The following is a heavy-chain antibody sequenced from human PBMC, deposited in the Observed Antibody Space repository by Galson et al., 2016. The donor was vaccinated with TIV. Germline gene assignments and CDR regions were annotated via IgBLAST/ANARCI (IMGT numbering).Heavy chain of an antibody. CDR1: GLSVSINY. Sequence: SLRLSCAASGLSVSINYMTWVRQAPGKGLEWVSLISDGGNTYYPDSVKGRFTISRDKFKNILYLHMNTVGVEDAAVYYCARDRMVDATYYYYYYGMDVWGQGTAVTVSS. V-gene: IGHV3-66*02. D-gene: IGHD2-8*01. CDR2: ISDGGNT. J-gene: IGHJ6*02. CDR3: ARDRMVDATYYYYYYGMDV.